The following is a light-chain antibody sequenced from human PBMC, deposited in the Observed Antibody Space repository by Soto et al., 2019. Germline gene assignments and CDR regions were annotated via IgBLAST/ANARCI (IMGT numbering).Light chain of an antibody. V-gene: IGKV3-11*01. CDR3: QQRHMWPIT. J-gene: IGKJ5*01. Sequence: EVVLTQSPVTLSLSPGERATLSCRASQSFRGMLAWYQQKPGQAPRLLIYDAYNRATGIPPRFSGSGSGTDFTLTISSLEPEDSAVYYCQQRHMWPITFVQGTRLEI. CDR2: DAY. CDR1: QSFRGM.